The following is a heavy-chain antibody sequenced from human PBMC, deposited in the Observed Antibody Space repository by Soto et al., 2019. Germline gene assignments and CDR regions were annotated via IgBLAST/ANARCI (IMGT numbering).Heavy chain of an antibody. CDR3: ARASYYFYYYMAV. J-gene: IGHJ6*03. CDR2: IYSDGGT. V-gene: IGHV3-66*01. Sequence: EVQLVESGGGLVQPGGSLRLSCAASGFTVSSNYISWVRQAPGKGLEWVSVIYSDGGTHYADSLKGRFTISRDNSKNTMNLQRNSLRAEDTAVYYCARASYYFYYYMAVGGKGTPVTVSS. CDR1: GFTVSSNY.